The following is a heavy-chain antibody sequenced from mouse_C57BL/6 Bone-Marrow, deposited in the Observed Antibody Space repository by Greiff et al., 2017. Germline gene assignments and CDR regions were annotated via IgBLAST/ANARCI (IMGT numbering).Heavy chain of an antibody. CDR3: ARSAGLRGYYAMDY. V-gene: IGHV14-2*01. D-gene: IGHD2-4*01. Sequence: EVQLQQSGAELVKPGASVKLSCTASGFNIKDYYMHWVKQRTEQGLEWIGRIDPEDGETKYAPKFPGKATITADTSSNTAYLQLSSLTSEDTAVYYCARSAGLRGYYAMDYWSQGTSVTVSS. J-gene: IGHJ4*01. CDR2: IDPEDGET. CDR1: GFNIKDYY.